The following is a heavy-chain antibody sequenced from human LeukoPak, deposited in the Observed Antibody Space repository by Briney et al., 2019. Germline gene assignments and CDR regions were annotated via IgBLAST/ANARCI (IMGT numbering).Heavy chain of an antibody. CDR1: GFTVSSNY. CDR3: AREYYDILTGFYWFDP. Sequence: GGSLRLSCAASGFTVSSNYVSWVRQAPGKGLEWVSVIYSGGSTYYADSVKGRFTISRDKSKNTLYLQMNSLRAEDTAVYYCAREYYDILTGFYWFDPWGQGTLVTVSS. CDR2: IYSGGST. D-gene: IGHD3-9*01. V-gene: IGHV3-66*02. J-gene: IGHJ5*02.